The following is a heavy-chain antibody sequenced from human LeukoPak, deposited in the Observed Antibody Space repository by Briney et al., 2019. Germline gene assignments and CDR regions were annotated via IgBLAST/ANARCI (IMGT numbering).Heavy chain of an antibody. J-gene: IGHJ1*01. CDR3: ARGRYYYV. CDR2: INHSGST. D-gene: IGHD3-10*02. V-gene: IGHV4-34*01. CDR1: GGSFSGYY. Sequence: SETLSLTCAVYGGSFSGYYWSWIRQPPGKGLEWIGEINHSGSTNYNPSLKSRVTISVDTSKNQFSLKLSSVTAADTAVYYCARGRYYYVWGQGTLVTVSS.